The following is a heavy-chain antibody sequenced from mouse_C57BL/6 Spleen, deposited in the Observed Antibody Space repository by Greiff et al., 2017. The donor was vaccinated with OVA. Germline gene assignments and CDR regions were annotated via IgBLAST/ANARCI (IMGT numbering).Heavy chain of an antibody. V-gene: IGHV5-17*01. CDR3: AITYDSFAY. CDR2: ISSGSSTI. J-gene: IGHJ3*01. D-gene: IGHD2-4*01. CDR1: GFTFSDYG. Sequence: EVQVVESGGGLVKPGGSLKLSCAASGFTFSDYGMHWVRQAPEKGLEWVAYISSGSSTIYYADTVKGRFTISRDNDKNTLILQMTSLRSEDTAMYYCAITYDSFAYWGQGTLVTVSA.